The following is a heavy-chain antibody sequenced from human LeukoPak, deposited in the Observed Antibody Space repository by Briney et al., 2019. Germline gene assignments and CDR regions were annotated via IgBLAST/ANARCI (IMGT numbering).Heavy chain of an antibody. CDR2: ISGSGGST. CDR1: GFTFSSYA. Sequence: GRSLRLSCAASGFTFSSYAMHWVRQAPGKGLEWVSAISGSGGSTYYADSVKGRFTISRDNSKNTLYLQMNSLRAEDTAVYYCAKAPKQAVAGTGATLDYWGQGTLVTASS. J-gene: IGHJ4*02. CDR3: AKAPKQAVAGTGATLDY. V-gene: IGHV3-23*01. D-gene: IGHD6-19*01.